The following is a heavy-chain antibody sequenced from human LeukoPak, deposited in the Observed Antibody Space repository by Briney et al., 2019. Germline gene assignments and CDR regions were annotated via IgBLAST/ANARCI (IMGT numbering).Heavy chain of an antibody. J-gene: IGHJ4*02. CDR2: MHYSGST. Sequence: PWETLSLTCTVSGGSINISDYYWGWIRQPPGKGLEWIGSMHYSGSTYYNPSLKSRVTISVDTSKNQFSLKVSSVTAADTAVYYCARRGTIDSGRPWNWGQGTLVTVSS. D-gene: IGHD1-26*01. V-gene: IGHV4-39*01. CDR3: ARRGTIDSGRPWN. CDR1: GGSINISDYY.